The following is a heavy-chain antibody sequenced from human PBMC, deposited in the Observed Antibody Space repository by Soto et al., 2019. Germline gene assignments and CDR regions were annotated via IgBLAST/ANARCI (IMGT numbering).Heavy chain of an antibody. D-gene: IGHD5-12*01. CDR3: ARGHDVNIVATIRRPWYFDL. Sequence: EVQLVESGGGLVQPGGSLRLSCADSGFTFSSSSMNWVRQAPGKGLEWVSYISSSSSTIYYADSVKGRFTISRDNAKNSLYLQMNSLRAEDTAVYYCARGHDVNIVATIRRPWYFDLWGRGTLVTVSS. J-gene: IGHJ2*01. V-gene: IGHV3-48*01. CDR2: ISSSSSTI. CDR1: GFTFSSSS.